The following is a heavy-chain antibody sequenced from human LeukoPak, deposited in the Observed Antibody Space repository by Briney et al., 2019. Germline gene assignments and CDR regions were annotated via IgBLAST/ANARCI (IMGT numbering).Heavy chain of an antibody. D-gene: IGHD3-22*01. V-gene: IGHV1-2*02. CDR1: GYTFTGYY. Sequence: GASVKVSCKPSGYTFTGYYIQWVRQAPRQGLEWMGWINPNSGGTNYAQKFQGRVTMTRDTSISTAYMELSSLRSDAAAVYYCARSRGYYSSLFYMHVWGKGTTVTVSS. CDR3: ARSRGYYSSLFYMHV. J-gene: IGHJ6*03. CDR2: INPNSGGT.